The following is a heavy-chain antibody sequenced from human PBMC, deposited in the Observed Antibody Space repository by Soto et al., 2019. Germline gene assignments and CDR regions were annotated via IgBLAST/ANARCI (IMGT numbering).Heavy chain of an antibody. CDR2: ISSSSSYT. J-gene: IGHJ4*02. D-gene: IGHD5-18*01. V-gene: IGHV3-11*06. Sequence: GESLKISFAASGFTFSDYYMRWIRQAPGKGLEWVSYISSSSSYTNYADSVKGRFTISRDNAKNSLYLQMNSLRAEDTAVYYCARRSHSYGYYWGQGTLVTVSS. CDR3: ARRSHSYGYY. CDR1: GFTFSDYY.